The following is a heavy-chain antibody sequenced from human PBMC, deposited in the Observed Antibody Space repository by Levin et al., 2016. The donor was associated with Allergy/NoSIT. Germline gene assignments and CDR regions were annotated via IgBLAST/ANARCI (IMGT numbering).Heavy chain of an antibody. V-gene: IGHV2-70*11. CDR3: ARDEYYYDSSGYSSGFDY. Sequence: WIRQPPGKALEWLARIDWDDDKYYSTSLKTRLTISKDTSKNQVVLTMTNMDPVDTATYYCARDEYYYDSSGYSSGFDYWAREPWSPSPQ. D-gene: IGHD3-22*01. J-gene: IGHJ4*02. CDR2: IDWDDDK.